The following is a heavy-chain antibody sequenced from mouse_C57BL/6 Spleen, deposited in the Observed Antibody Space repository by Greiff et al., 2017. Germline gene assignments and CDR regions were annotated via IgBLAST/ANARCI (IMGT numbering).Heavy chain of an antibody. CDR2: FHPNSGST. V-gene: IGHV1-64*01. CDR1: GYTFTSYW. Sequence: QVQLQQPGAELVKPGASVKLSCKASGYTFTSYWMHWVKQRPGQGLEWIGMFHPNSGSTNYNEKFKSKATLTVDNSSSTAYLQLSSLTSEDSAVYESARAYDRDAMDYWGQGTTGTVSS. CDR3: ARAYDRDAMDY. D-gene: IGHD2-14*01. J-gene: IGHJ4*01.